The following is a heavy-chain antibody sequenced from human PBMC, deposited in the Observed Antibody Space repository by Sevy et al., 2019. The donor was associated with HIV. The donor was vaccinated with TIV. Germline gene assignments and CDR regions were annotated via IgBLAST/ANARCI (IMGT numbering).Heavy chain of an antibody. J-gene: IGHJ4*02. D-gene: IGHD3-22*01. Sequence: GGSLRLSCAASGFTFSTHAMHWVRQAPGKGLEWVAAISYDGKNKYYADSVKGQFTISRDDSKNTLFLQMKSLTPEDTAVYYCSRDAGYDTYGYYPSDYRGQGTLVTVSS. CDR2: ISYDGKNK. CDR1: GFTFSTHA. CDR3: SRDAGYDTYGYYPSDY. V-gene: IGHV3-30*03.